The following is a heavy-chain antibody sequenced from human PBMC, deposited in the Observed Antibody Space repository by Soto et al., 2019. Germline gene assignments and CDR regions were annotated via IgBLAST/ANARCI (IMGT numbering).Heavy chain of an antibody. CDR3: ARWMGGEGFDN. CDR2: IYHSGST. J-gene: IGHJ4*02. V-gene: IGHV4-4*02. Sequence: QVQLQESGPGLVQPSGTLSLTCAVSGGSISSSNWWSWVRQPPGKGLEWIGDIYHSGSTNYNPSLKSRVTISVDKSKNQCALKLSSVTAGNTAVYYCARWMGGEGFDNWGQGTLVTVSS. D-gene: IGHD3-16*01. CDR1: GGSISSSNW.